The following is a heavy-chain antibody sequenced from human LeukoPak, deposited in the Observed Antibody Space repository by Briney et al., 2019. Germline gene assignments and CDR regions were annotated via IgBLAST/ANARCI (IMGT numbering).Heavy chain of an antibody. D-gene: IGHD6-19*01. J-gene: IGHJ5*02. CDR2: IKQDGSEK. V-gene: IGHV3-7*01. Sequence: GGSLRLSCAASGFTFSSCWMSWVRQAPGKGLEWVANIKQDGSEKYYVDSVKGRFTISRDNAKNSLYLQMNSLRAEDTAVYYCARARSSGWFDPWGQGTLVTVSS. CDR3: ARARSSGWFDP. CDR1: GFTFSSCW.